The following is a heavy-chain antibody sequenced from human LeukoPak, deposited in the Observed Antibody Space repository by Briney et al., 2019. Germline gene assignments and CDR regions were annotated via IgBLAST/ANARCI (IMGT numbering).Heavy chain of an antibody. J-gene: IGHJ6*02. V-gene: IGHV3-66*01. CDR2: NYSGGST. CDR1: GFTVSSNY. D-gene: IGHD5-24*01. CDR3: ASYPLGRDGYNGYYYGMDV. Sequence: PGGSLRLSCAASGFTVSSNYMSWVRQAPGKGLEWVSVNYSGGSTYYADSVKGRFTISRDNSKNTLYPQMNSLRAEDTAVYYCASYPLGRDGYNGYYYGMDVWGQGTTVTVSS.